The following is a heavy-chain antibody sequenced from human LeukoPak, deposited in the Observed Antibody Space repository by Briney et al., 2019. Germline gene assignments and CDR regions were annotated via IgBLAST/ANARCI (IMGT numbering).Heavy chain of an antibody. CDR2: ISYSGST. V-gene: IGHV4-59*08. CDR1: GGSISSYY. Sequence: SETLSLTCTVSGGSISSYYWSWIRQPPGKGLEWIGYISYSGSTYYNPSLKSRVTISVDTSKSQFSLKLSSVTAADTAVYYCARLGDSTSRLYYFDYWGQGTLLTVSS. J-gene: IGHJ4*02. D-gene: IGHD6-6*01. CDR3: ARLGDSTSRLYYFDY.